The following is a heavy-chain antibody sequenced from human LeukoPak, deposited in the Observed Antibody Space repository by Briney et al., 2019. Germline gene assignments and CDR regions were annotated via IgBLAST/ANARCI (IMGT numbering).Heavy chain of an antibody. Sequence: ASVKVSCKASGYTFTSYDINWVRQAPGQGLEWMGWMNPNSGNTGYAQKFQGRVTMTRNTSISTAYMELSSLRSEDTAAYCCARGSGSYYNSDYWGQGNLVTVSS. CDR1: GYTFTSYD. CDR2: MNPNSGNT. CDR3: ARGSGSYYNSDY. D-gene: IGHD3-10*01. V-gene: IGHV1-8*01. J-gene: IGHJ4*02.